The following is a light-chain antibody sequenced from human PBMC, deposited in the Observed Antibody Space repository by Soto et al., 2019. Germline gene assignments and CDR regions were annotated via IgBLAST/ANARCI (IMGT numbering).Light chain of an antibody. CDR3: HQRSSWPQS. J-gene: IGKJ1*01. CDR1: QGVSSY. CDR2: DAS. Sequence: EIVLTQSPATLSLSPGESATLSCRASQGVSSYLAWYQQKAGQAPRLLIYDASNRATGIPARFSGSGSETDFTLTISSLEPEDFAVYYCHQRSSWPQSFGQGTKV. V-gene: IGKV3-11*01.